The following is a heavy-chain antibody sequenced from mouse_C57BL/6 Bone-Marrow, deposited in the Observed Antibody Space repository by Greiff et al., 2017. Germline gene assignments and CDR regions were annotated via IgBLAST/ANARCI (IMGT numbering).Heavy chain of an antibody. CDR2: INPYNGGT. V-gene: IGHV1-19*01. D-gene: IGHD1-1*01. CDR1: GYTFTDYY. CDR3: ARREYYGQVKGYYFDY. Sequence: EVQLQQSGPVLVKPGASVKMSCKASGYTFTDYYMNWVKQSHGKILEWIGVINPYNGGTSYNQKFKGKATLTVDKSSSTAYMELNSLTSEDSAVYYCARREYYGQVKGYYFDYWGQGTTLTVSS. J-gene: IGHJ2*01.